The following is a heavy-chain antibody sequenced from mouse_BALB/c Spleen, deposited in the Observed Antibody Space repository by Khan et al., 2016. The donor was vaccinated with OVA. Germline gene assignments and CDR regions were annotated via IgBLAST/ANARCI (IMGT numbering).Heavy chain of an antibody. D-gene: IGHD2-4*01. J-gene: IGHJ3*01. Sequence: QVQLQQSGPGLVQPSQSLSITCTVSGFSLTNYGVHWVRQSPGKGLEWLGVIWSGGSTDYHAAFISRLSISKDNSKSQVFFKMNSLQPNDTAMYYGARNYDYDEGLAYWGQGTLVTVSA. V-gene: IGHV2-2*02. CDR3: ARNYDYDEGLAY. CDR1: GFSLTNYG. CDR2: IWSGGST.